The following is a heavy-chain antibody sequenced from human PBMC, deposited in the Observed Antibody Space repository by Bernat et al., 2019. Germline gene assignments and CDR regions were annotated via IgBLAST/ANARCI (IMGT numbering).Heavy chain of an antibody. J-gene: IGHJ4*02. D-gene: IGHD3-10*02. V-gene: IGHV4-30-2*01. Sequence: QLQLQESGSGLVKPSETLSLTCAVSGGSISSGGSSWSWIRQPPGKGLEWIGYIFHSGSTYYNPSLKSRVTMSLDRSKNQFSLKLTSVTAADTAVYYCARFPGCSGTLYLDYWGQGMLVTVSS. CDR3: ARFPGCSGTLYLDY. CDR1: GGSISSGGSS. CDR2: IFHSGST.